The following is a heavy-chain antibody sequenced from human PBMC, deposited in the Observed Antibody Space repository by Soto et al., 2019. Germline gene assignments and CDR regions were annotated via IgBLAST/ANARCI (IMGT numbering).Heavy chain of an antibody. CDR1: GGSIRNYY. D-gene: IGHD3-10*01. J-gene: IGHJ4*02. Sequence: QVQLQESGPGLVKPSETLSLTCTVSGGSIRNYYWSWLRQPPGKGLEWIGFISYNGNTKYNPSLMGRVTIPLDTSKNYFSLRLRSLTAADTALYYCARHFDSGTWPLDYWGQGILVTVSS. CDR2: ISYNGNT. CDR3: ARHFDSGTWPLDY. V-gene: IGHV4-59*01.